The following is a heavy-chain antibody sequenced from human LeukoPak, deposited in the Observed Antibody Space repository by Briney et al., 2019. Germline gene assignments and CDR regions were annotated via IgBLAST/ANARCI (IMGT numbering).Heavy chain of an antibody. CDR1: GFTVSSNY. CDR2: IYSGGST. V-gene: IGHV3-53*04. CDR3: ARSSYYYGMDV. J-gene: IGHJ6*02. Sequence: GGSLRLSCAASGFTVSSNYMSWVRQAPGKGLEWVSVIYSGGSTYYADSVKGRFTTSRHNSKNTLYLQMNSLRAEDTAVYYCARSSYYYGMDVWGQGTTVTVSS.